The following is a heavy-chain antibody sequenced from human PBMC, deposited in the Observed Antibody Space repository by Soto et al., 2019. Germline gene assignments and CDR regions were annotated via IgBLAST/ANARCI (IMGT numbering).Heavy chain of an antibody. Sequence: SETLSLTCTVSGCSISSYYWSWIRQPPGKGLEWIGYIYYSGSTNYNPSLKSRVTISVDTSKNQFSLKLSSVTAADTAVYYCARTRGFWYYFDYWGQGTLVTVSS. CDR1: GCSISSYY. CDR2: IYYSGST. V-gene: IGHV4-59*01. CDR3: ARTRGFWYYFDY. J-gene: IGHJ4*02. D-gene: IGHD5-12*01.